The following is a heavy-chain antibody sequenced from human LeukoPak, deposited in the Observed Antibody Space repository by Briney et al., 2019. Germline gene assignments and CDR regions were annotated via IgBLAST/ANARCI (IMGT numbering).Heavy chain of an antibody. D-gene: IGHD3-22*01. CDR2: IYYSGST. CDR1: GGSISSGGYY. Sequence: SSETLSLTCTVSGGSISSGGYYWSWLRQHPGKGLEWIGYIYYSGSTYCNPSLKSRVTISVDTSKNQFSLKLSSVTAADTAVYYCARALLFYDSSGYYSIHRGLFDYWGQGTLVTVSS. V-gene: IGHV4-31*03. CDR3: ARALLFYDSSGYYSIHRGLFDY. J-gene: IGHJ4*02.